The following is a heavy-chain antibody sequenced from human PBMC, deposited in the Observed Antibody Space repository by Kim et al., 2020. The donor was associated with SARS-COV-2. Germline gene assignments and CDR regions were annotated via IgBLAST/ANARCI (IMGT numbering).Heavy chain of an antibody. J-gene: IGHJ5*02. D-gene: IGHD2-15*01. CDR3: AKLGYCSGGSCS. V-gene: IGHV3-23*01. Sequence: GGSLRLSCAVSGFTFDTYAMSWVRQAPGKGLEWVSSLSATGDKTRYAASVKGRFIISRDNSINTLYLQMNSLRGDDTALYYCAKLGYCSGGSCSWGQGTLVTVSS. CDR1: GFTFDTYA. CDR2: LSATGDKT.